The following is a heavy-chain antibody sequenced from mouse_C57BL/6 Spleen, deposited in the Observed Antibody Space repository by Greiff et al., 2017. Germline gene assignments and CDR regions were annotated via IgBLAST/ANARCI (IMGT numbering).Heavy chain of an antibody. Sequence: QVQLQQPGAELVMPGASVKLSCKASGYTFTSYWMHWVKQRPGQGLEWIGEIDPSASYTNYNQTFKGKSTLTVDKSSSTAYMQLSSLTSEDSAVYYCASIYYGNYAWFAYWGQGSLVTVSA. V-gene: IGHV1-69*01. D-gene: IGHD2-1*01. CDR1: GYTFTSYW. J-gene: IGHJ3*01. CDR2: IDPSASYT. CDR3: ASIYYGNYAWFAY.